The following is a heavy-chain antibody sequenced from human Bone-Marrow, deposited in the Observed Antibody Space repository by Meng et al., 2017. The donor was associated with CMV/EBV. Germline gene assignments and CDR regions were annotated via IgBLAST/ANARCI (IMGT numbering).Heavy chain of an antibody. CDR2: IDWDDDK. V-gene: IGHV2-70*20. D-gene: IGHD6-13*01. CDR1: GFSLSTSGMC. J-gene: IGHJ6*02. Sequence: SGPTLVKPTHTLTLTCTFSGFSLSTSGMCVSWVRQPPGKALEWLALIDWDDDKYYSTSLKTRLTISKDTSKNQVVLTMTNMDPVDTATYYCARQLVPLYYYGMDVWGQGTTVTVSS. CDR3: ARQLVPLYYYGMDV.